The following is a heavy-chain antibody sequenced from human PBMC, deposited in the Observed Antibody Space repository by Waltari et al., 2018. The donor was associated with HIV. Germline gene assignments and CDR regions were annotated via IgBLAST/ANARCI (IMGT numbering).Heavy chain of an antibody. CDR2: ISSSSSTL. CDR3: ARDRRTTIGDYFDY. CDR1: GFTFSSYS. V-gene: IGHV3-48*01. J-gene: IGHJ4*02. D-gene: IGHD4-4*01. Sequence: EVQLVESGGGLVQPGGSLRLSCAASGFTFSSYSMNWVRQAPGKGLEWVSYISSSSSTLYYADSVKGRFTIARDNAKNSLYLQMNSLRAEDTAVYYCARDRRTTIGDYFDYWGQGTLVTVSS.